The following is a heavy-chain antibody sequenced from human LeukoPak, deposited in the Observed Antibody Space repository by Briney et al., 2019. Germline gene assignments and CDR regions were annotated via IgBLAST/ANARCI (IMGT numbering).Heavy chain of an antibody. D-gene: IGHD1-14*01. CDR3: ARDRDSGIDY. Sequence: PGRSLRLSCAASGFTFSSYGMHWVREAPGKGVEVVAGIWYDGSNKYSADSVKGRFTISRENSKNTLYLQMNSLRAEDTAVYYCARDRDSGIDYWGQGTLVTVSS. CDR2: IWYDGSNK. CDR1: GFTFSSYG. V-gene: IGHV3-33*01. J-gene: IGHJ4*02.